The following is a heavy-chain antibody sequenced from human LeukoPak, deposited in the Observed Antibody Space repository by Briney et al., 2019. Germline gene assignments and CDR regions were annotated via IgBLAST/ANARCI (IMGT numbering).Heavy chain of an antibody. V-gene: IGHV3-9*01. D-gene: IGHD2-21*02. Sequence: PGGSLRLSCEASGFTFNYYAMNWVRQAPGKGLEWVSGISWNSASLGYADSVKGRFTISRDNAKNSLYLQMNSLRTEDTAFYYCAKGYQLLSWGLDYWGQGTLVTVSS. CDR1: GFTFNYYA. CDR2: ISWNSASL. J-gene: IGHJ4*02. CDR3: AKGYQLLSWGLDY.